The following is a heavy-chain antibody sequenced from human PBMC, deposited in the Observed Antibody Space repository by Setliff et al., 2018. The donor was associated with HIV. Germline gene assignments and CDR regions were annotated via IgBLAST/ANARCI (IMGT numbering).Heavy chain of an antibody. D-gene: IGHD6-13*01. CDR2: INWNGGST. V-gene: IGHV3-20*04. CDR1: GFTFSNYA. CDR3: ARSGYSSSSIDY. Sequence: RPGGSLRLSCAASGFTFSNYAMSWVRQAPGKGLEWVSGINWNGGSTGYADSVKGRFTISRDNAKNSLYLQMNSLRAEDTALYYCARSGYSSSSIDYWGQGTLVTVSS. J-gene: IGHJ4*02.